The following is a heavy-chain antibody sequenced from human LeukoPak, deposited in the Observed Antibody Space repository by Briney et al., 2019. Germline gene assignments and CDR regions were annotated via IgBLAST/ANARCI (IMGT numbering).Heavy chain of an antibody. CDR1: GFTVGNNY. CDR3: ARDERLLSFLK. D-gene: IGHD3-3*01. J-gene: IGHJ4*02. V-gene: IGHV3-23*01. CDR2: ITGSGGST. Sequence: GGSLRLSCAASGFTVGNNYMAWVRQVPGKGLEWVSGITGSGGSTYYADSVKGRFTISRDNSKNTLYLQMNSLRAEDTAIYYCARDERLLSFLKWGQGTLVTVSS.